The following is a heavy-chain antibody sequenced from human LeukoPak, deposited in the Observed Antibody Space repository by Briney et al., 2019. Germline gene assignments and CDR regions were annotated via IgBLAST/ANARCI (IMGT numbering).Heavy chain of an antibody. CDR1: GGTFSSYA. Sequence: ASVKVSCKASGGTFSSYAISWVRQAPGQGLEWMGGIIPIFGTANYAQKFQGRVTITADESTSTAYMELSSLRSEDTAVYYCARENKQLLWFGESSSVDGMDVWGKGTTVTVSS. CDR3: ARENKQLLWFGESSSVDGMDV. V-gene: IGHV1-69*01. J-gene: IGHJ6*04. CDR2: IIPIFGTA. D-gene: IGHD3-10*01.